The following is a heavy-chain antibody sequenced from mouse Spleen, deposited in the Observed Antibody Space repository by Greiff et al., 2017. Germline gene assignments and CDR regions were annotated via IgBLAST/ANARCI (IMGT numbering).Heavy chain of an antibody. Sequence: EVKLMESGGGLVKPGGSLKLSCAASGFTFSSYAMSWVRQTPEKRLEWVATISSGGSYTYYPDSVKGRFTISRDNAKNTLYLQMSSLRSEDTAMYYCARRGTTRPFAYWGQGTLVTVSA. V-gene: IGHV5-9-1*01. J-gene: IGHJ3*01. CDR1: GFTFSSYA. CDR2: ISSGGSYT. CDR3: ARRGTTRPFAY. D-gene: IGHD1-1*01.